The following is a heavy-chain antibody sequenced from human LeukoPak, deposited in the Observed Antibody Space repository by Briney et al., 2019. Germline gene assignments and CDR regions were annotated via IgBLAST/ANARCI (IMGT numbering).Heavy chain of an antibody. CDR3: ARRGPNWWFFDY. CDR2: ISGSGDST. V-gene: IGHV3-23*01. Sequence: GWALRLSFASSGFIFSKHAMSWLRQAPGKGVEGVTTISGSGDSTYYADSVKARFTISGDNSKNTLYLQMNSLSAEDTAVYYCARRGPNWWFFDYWGRGTLVTVSS. J-gene: IGHJ4*02. D-gene: IGHD2-8*02. CDR1: GFIFSKHA.